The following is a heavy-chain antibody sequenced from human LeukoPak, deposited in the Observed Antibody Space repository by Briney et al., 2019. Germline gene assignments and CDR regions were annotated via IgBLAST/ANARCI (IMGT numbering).Heavy chain of an antibody. CDR2: IIPILGIA. J-gene: IGHJ4*02. V-gene: IGHV1-69*04. Sequence: SVKVSCKASGGTFSSYAISWVRQAPGQGLEWMGRIIPILGIANYAQKFQGRVTITADKSTSTAYIELSSLRSEDTAVYYCALHYYDSSGYYAPFDYWGQGTLVTVSS. D-gene: IGHD3-22*01. CDR1: GGTFSSYA. CDR3: ALHYYDSSGYYAPFDY.